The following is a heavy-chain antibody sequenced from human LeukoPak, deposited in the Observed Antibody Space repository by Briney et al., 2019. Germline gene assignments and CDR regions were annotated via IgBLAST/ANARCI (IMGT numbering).Heavy chain of an antibody. CDR3: AREGSEGYLFDY. Sequence: SQTLSVNCAISGDSVSSSSAAWSWIRQSPSRGLEWLGRTYYRSKWYNDYAVSVKSRITINPDTSKNQFSLQLNSMTPEDTAVYYCAREGSEGYLFDYWGQGTLVTVSS. CDR2: TYYRSKWYN. V-gene: IGHV6-1*01. D-gene: IGHD1-1*01. CDR1: GDSVSSSSAA. J-gene: IGHJ4*02.